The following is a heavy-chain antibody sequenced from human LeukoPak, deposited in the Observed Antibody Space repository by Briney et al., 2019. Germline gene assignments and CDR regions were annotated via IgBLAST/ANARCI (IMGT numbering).Heavy chain of an antibody. J-gene: IGHJ4*02. V-gene: IGHV3-23*01. D-gene: IGHD4-23*01. CDR1: GFTFNTNA. CDR3: AKDYGGNSGYFDY. Sequence: GGSLRLSCAASGFTFNTNAMSWVRQAPGKGLEWVSDIRPTTERTSYADSVKGRFTISRDNSKNTLYLQMDSLRAEDTAVYYCAKDYGGNSGYFDYWGQGTLVTVSS. CDR2: IRPTTERT.